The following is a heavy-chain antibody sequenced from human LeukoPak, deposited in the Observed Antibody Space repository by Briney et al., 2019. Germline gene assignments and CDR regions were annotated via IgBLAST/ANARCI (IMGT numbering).Heavy chain of an antibody. V-gene: IGHV1-46*01. J-gene: IGHJ4*02. CDR2: INPSGGST. Sequence: ASVKVSCKASGYTFTSYYMHWVRQAPGQGLEWMGIINPSGGSTSYAQKFQGRVTMTRDMSTSTVYMELSSLRSEDTAVYYCARVSNYDYVWGSYRYWGQGTLVTVSS. CDR1: GYTFTSYY. D-gene: IGHD3-16*02. CDR3: ARVSNYDYVWGSYRY.